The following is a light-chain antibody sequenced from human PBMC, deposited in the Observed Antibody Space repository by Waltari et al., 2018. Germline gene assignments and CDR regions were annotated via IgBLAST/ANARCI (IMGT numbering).Light chain of an antibody. V-gene: IGKV4-1*01. CDR3: QQYYSTPYT. CDR2: GKS. CDR1: QSVLYSSNNKNY. J-gene: IGKJ2*01. Sequence: DIVMTQSPDSLAVSLGERATINCKTSQSVLYSSNNKNYLAWYQQKPGQPPKLLIYGKSTRESGVPDRFSGSGSGTDFTLTISSLQAEDVAVYYCQQYYSTPYTFGQGTMLEIK.